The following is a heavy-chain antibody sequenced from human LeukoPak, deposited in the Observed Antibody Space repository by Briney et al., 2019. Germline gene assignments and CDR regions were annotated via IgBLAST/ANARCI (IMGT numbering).Heavy chain of an antibody. CDR3: ARAVAGTMAAFDI. CDR2: IYYSGST. CDR1: GGSISSYY. D-gene: IGHD6-19*01. Sequence: SETLSLTCTVSGGSISSYYWSWIRQPPGKGLEWIGYIYYSGSTNYNPSLKSRVTISVDTSKNQFSPKLSSVTAADTAVYYCARAVAGTMAAFDIWGQGTMATVSS. V-gene: IGHV4-59*01. J-gene: IGHJ3*02.